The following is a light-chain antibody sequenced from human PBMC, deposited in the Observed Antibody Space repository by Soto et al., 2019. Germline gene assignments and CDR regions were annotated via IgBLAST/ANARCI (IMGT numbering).Light chain of an antibody. V-gene: IGKV3-11*01. CDR3: HQRSAWPLS. J-gene: IGKJ4*01. CDR1: QSVSSY. CDR2: DAS. Sequence: EIVLTQSPATLSLSPGERATLSCRASQSVSSYLVWYQQKPGQAPRLLIYDASNRATGIPARFSGSGSGTGFSLIISSLEPEDFAVYYCHQRSAWPLSFGGGAKVEIK.